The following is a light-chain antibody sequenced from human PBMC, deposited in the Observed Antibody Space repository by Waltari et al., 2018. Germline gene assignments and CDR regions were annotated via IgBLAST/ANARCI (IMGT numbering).Light chain of an antibody. V-gene: IGLV6-57*04. Sequence: NFMLTQPHSVSESPGKTVTISCTRSSGSIASNYVQWYQQSPGSAPTTVIYEDNQRPPWVPDRFSGSIDSSSNSASLTISGLKTEDEADYYCQSYDSSNHEWVFGGGTKLTVL. CDR3: QSYDSSNHEWV. CDR2: EDN. J-gene: IGLJ3*02. CDR1: SGSIASNY.